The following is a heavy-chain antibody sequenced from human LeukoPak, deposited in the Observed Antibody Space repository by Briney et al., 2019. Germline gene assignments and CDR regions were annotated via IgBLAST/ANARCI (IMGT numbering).Heavy chain of an antibody. CDR2: ISGSGGST. CDR3: ARAPDDSSGYYPDY. Sequence: TGGSLRLSCAASGFTFSSYAMSWVRQAPGKGLEWVSAISGSGGSTYYADSVKGRFTISRDNSKNTLYLQMNSLRAEDTAVYYCARAPDDSSGYYPDYWGQGTLVTVSS. V-gene: IGHV3-23*01. J-gene: IGHJ4*02. CDR1: GFTFSSYA. D-gene: IGHD3-22*01.